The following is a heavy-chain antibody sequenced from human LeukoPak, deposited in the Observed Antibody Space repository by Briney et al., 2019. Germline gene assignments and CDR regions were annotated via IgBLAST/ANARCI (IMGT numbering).Heavy chain of an antibody. J-gene: IGHJ4*02. Sequence: GGSLRLSCAASGFTVSSNYMSWVRQAPGKGLEWVSVIYSGGSTYYADSVKGRFTISRDNSKNTLYLQMNSLRAEDTAVYYCARGQVPAAAIRGYYFDYWGQGTLVTVSS. CDR2: IYSGGST. CDR3: ARGQVPAAAIRGYYFDY. D-gene: IGHD2-2*01. CDR1: GFTVSSNY. V-gene: IGHV3-66*01.